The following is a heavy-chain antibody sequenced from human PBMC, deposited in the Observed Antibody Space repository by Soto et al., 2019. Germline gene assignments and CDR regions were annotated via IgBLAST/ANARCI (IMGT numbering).Heavy chain of an antibody. D-gene: IGHD3-3*01. CDR2: INAGNGNT. V-gene: IGHV1-3*01. CDR1: GYTFTSYA. Sequence: ASVKVSCKASGYTFTSYAMHWVRQAPGQRLEWMGWINAGNGNTKYSQKFQGRVTITRDTSASTAYMELSSLRSEDTAVYYCARFVGTIFGVSENHYYYYYMDVWGKGTTVTVSS. J-gene: IGHJ6*03. CDR3: ARFVGTIFGVSENHYYYYYMDV.